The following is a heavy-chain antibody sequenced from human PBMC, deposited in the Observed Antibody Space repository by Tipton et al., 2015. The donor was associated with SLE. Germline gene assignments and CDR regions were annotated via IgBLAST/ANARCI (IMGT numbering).Heavy chain of an antibody. Sequence: TLSLTCTVSGGSVSSTSYYWGWIRQPPGKGLEYIGSIYHTGTTYNNPSLKSRVTISVDTSKSQFSLKLSFVTAADTAVYYCAGLWCGYYPDYWGQGTLVTVSS. V-gene: IGHV4-39*01. CDR1: GGSVSSTSYY. D-gene: IGHD3-3*01. CDR3: AGLWCGYYPDY. CDR2: IYHTGTT. J-gene: IGHJ4*02.